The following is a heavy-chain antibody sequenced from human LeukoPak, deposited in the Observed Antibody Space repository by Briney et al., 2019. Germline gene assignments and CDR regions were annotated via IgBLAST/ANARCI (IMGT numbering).Heavy chain of an antibody. CDR1: GGSISSSNW. J-gene: IGHJ5*02. D-gene: IGHD6-13*01. V-gene: IGHV4-4*02. CDR3: ARDEAPGYSSSWVKWFDP. Sequence: KASETLSLTCAVSGGSISSSNWWSWVRQPPGKGLEWIGEIYHSGSTNYNPSLKSRVTISVDKSKNQFSLKLSSVTAADTAVYYCARDEAPGYSSSWVKWFDPWGQGTLVTVSS. CDR2: IYHSGST.